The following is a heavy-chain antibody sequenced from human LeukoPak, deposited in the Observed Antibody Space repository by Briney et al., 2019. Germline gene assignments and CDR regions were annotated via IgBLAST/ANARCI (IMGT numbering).Heavy chain of an antibody. CDR2: ISAYNGNT. Sequence: ASVKVSCKASGYTFTSYGISWVRRAPGQGLEWMGWISAYNGNTNYAQKLQGRVTMTTDTSTSTAYMELRSLRSDDTAVYYCARISRSWYEVPNDAFDIWGQGTMVTVSS. V-gene: IGHV1-18*01. D-gene: IGHD6-13*01. J-gene: IGHJ3*02. CDR1: GYTFTSYG. CDR3: ARISRSWYEVPNDAFDI.